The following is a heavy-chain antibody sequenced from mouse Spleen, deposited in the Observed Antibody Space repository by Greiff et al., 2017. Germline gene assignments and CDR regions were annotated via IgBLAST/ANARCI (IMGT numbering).Heavy chain of an antibody. CDR2: INPSTGGT. V-gene: IGHV1-42*01. Sequence: EVQLQQSGPELVKPGASVKISCKASGYSFTGYYMNWVKQSPEKSLEWIGEINPSTGGTTYNQKFKAKATLTVDKSSSTAYMQLKSLTSEDSAVYYCARSLLRLRPLAYWGQGTLVTVSA. D-gene: IGHD1-2*01. CDR1: GYSFTGYY. J-gene: IGHJ3*01. CDR3: ARSLLRLRPLAY.